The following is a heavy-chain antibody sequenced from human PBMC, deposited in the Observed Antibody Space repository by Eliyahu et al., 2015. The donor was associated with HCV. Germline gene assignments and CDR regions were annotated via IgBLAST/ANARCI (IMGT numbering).Heavy chain of an antibody. V-gene: IGHV4-39*01. CDR3: ASTPIPFIAAAGTFDY. CDR1: XGXIXSSSYY. J-gene: IGHJ4*02. CDR2: IYYSGST. D-gene: IGHD6-13*01. Sequence: QLQLQESGPGLVKPSETLSLXCTVSXGXIXSSSYYWGXXRQPPGKGLXWIGSIYYSGSTYYNPSLKSRVTISVDTSKNQFSLKLSSVTAADTAVYYCASTPIPFIAAAGTFDYWGQGTLVTVSS.